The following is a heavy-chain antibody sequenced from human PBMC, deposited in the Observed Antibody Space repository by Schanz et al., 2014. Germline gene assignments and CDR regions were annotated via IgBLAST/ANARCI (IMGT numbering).Heavy chain of an antibody. CDR3: ARVENKVILRGTFDF. D-gene: IGHD1-26*01. V-gene: IGHV3-21*01. CDR1: GFTFNNFG. CDR2: ITGGSTTYT. J-gene: IGHJ4*02. Sequence: EVQLVESGGGLVKPGGSLRLSCAASGFTFNNFGMNWVRQAPGKGLEWVSCITGGSTTYTYYADSVRGRFTISRDNAKSSVYLQMNSLRAEDTAVYYCARVENKVILRGTFDFWGQGTLVTVSS.